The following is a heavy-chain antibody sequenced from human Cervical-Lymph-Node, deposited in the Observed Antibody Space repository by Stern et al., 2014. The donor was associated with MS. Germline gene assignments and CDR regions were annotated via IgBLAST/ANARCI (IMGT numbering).Heavy chain of an antibody. CDR1: SGSISSGGYD. J-gene: IGHJ6*02. Sequence: QVQLVESGPGLVKPSQTLSLTCTVSSGSISSGGYDWAWIRQYPRRGLEWIGYIFPSGSTFYNPSLKSRVTISLDTSKNQFFLRLTSVTAADTAVYYCAREHYYGAGSQHGMDVWGQGTTVTVSS. CDR3: AREHYYGAGSQHGMDV. CDR2: IFPSGST. D-gene: IGHD3-10*01. V-gene: IGHV4-31*03.